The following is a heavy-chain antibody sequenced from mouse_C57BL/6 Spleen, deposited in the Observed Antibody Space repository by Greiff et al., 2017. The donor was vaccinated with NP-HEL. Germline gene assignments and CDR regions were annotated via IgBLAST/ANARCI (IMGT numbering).Heavy chain of an antibody. J-gene: IGHJ1*03. CDR1: GYAFSRSW. CDR2: IYPGDGDT. CDR3: AKYDDSYWYFEV. Sequence: QVQLQQSGPELVKPGASVKISCKASGYAFSRSWMNWVKPRPGKGLEWIGRIYPGDGDTNYNGKFKGKATLTADTSSSTAYMQLSSLTSEYPAVYFCAKYDDSYWYFEVGGTGTTVTVSS. V-gene: IGHV1-82*01. D-gene: IGHD2-3*01.